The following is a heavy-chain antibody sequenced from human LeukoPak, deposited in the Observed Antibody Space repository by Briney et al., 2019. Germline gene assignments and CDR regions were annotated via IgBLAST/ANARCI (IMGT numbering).Heavy chain of an antibody. J-gene: IGHJ4*02. Sequence: GASVNVSCTASGYILTSYCISWVRQAPGQVLEWMGWINPNSGDTNYAQKFQGRVTMTRDTSISTAYMELSRLRCNDTSVYYCAREMTYYYDSSGYYYNYWGQGTLVTVSS. V-gene: IGHV1-2*02. CDR2: INPNSGDT. CDR1: GYILTSYC. CDR3: AREMTYYYDSSGYYYNY. D-gene: IGHD3-22*01.